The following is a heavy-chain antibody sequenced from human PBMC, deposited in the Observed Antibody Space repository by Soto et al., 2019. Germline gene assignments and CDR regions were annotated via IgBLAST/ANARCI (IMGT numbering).Heavy chain of an antibody. J-gene: IGHJ6*03. CDR3: AKDAILRVATGFGYYMDV. Sequence: GGSLRLSCAASGFTFSSQALSWVRQAPGKGLEWVSAISGSGLTTFNADSVKGRFTISRDNSKNTLYLQMNSLRAEDTAVYYCAKDAILRVATGFGYYMDVWGKGTTVTVSS. CDR1: GFTFSSQA. CDR2: ISGSGLTT. V-gene: IGHV3-23*01. D-gene: IGHD2-15*01.